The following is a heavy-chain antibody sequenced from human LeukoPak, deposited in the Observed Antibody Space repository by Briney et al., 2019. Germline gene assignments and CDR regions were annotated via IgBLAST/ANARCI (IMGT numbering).Heavy chain of an antibody. J-gene: IGHJ4*02. CDR2: INPSGGST. Sequence: GASVKVSCKASGYTFTSNYMHWVRQAPGQGLERMGIINPSGGSTSYAQKFQGRVTMTRDTSTSTVYMELSSLRSEDTAVYYCARVGIVGARLDYWGQGTLVTVSS. D-gene: IGHD1-26*01. CDR1: GYTFTSNY. CDR3: ARVGIVGARLDY. V-gene: IGHV1-46*01.